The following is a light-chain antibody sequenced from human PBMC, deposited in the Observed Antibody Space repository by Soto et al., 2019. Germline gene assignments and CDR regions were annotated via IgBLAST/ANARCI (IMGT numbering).Light chain of an antibody. CDR3: QQRTDRPPWT. V-gene: IGKV3-11*01. J-gene: IGKJ1*01. CDR1: QSIGLA. Sequence: EIVLTQSPGTLSLSPGERATLSCRASQSIGLAIAWYQHKPGQAPRLLIFDASQRATGIPARCRGSGSGTDFTLSISSQEPEDFAVYYCQQRTDRPPWTFGQGTKVDIK. CDR2: DAS.